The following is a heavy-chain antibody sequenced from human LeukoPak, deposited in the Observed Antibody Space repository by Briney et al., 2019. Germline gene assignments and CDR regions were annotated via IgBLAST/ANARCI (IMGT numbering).Heavy chain of an antibody. V-gene: IGHV4-34*01. D-gene: IGHD4-17*01. CDR3: ARGTMTTVTYYFDY. CDR1: GGSFSGYY. J-gene: IGHJ4*02. CDR2: INHSGST. Sequence: PSETLSLTCAVYGGSFSGYYWSSIRQPPGKGLEWIGEINHSGSTNYNPSLKSRVTISVDTSKNQFSLKLSSVTAADTAVYYCARGTMTTVTYYFDYWGQGTLVTVSS.